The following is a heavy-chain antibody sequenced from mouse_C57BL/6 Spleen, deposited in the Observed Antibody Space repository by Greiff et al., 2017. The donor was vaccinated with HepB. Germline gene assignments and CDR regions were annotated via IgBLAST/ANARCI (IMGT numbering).Heavy chain of an antibody. CDR3: ARDRNFYYFDY. CDR1: GFTFSSYA. Sequence: EVKVEESGGGLVKPGGSLKLSCAASGFTFSSYAMSWVRQTPEKRLEWVATISDGGSYTYYPDNVKGRFTISRDNAKNNLYLQMSHLKSEDTAMYYCARDRNFYYFDYWGQGTTLTVSS. V-gene: IGHV5-4*01. J-gene: IGHJ2*01. CDR2: ISDGGSYT.